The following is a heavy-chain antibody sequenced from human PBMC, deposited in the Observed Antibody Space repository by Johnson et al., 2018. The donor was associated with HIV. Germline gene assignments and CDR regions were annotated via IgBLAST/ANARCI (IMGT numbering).Heavy chain of an antibody. CDR2: INQDGSEK. Sequence: VQLVEAGGRLVQPGGSLGLSCLASGFTFSNYWMTWVRQAPGKGLEWVANINQDGSEKNYVDSVRGRFTVSRDNAKNLLILHMSSLRREDTAIYYCAKVGLGHRNGFDIWGQGTMVTVSS. D-gene: IGHD2-15*01. CDR1: GFTFSNYW. V-gene: IGHV3-7*01. J-gene: IGHJ3*02. CDR3: AKVGLGHRNGFDI.